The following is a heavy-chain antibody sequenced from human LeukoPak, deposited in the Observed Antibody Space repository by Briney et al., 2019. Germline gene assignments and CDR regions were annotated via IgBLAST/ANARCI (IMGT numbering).Heavy chain of an antibody. CDR2: IYYSGST. V-gene: IGHV4-59*08. CDR1: GGSISSYY. J-gene: IGHJ4*02. CDR3: ARLKTYYDILTGYSYYFDY. Sequence: PSETLSLTCTVSGGSISSYYWSWIRQPPGKGLEWIGYIYYSGSTNYNPSLKSRVTISVETSKNQFYLKLSSVTAADTAVYYCARLKTYYDILTGYSYYFDYWGQGTLVTVSS. D-gene: IGHD3-9*01.